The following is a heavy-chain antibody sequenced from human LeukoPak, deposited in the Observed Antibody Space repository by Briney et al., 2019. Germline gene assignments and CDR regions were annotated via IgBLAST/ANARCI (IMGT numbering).Heavy chain of an antibody. D-gene: IGHD1/OR15-1a*01. CDR1: GHSISTYY. Sequence: SETLALTCTVSGHSISTYYGSWIRQPPGKGLEWIGYIPYSGSTNYNPSLKSRVTISLDTAKNQFALKLSSVTDADTAVYYCARSIIGTRSKFDYWGQGTLVTVSS. CDR3: ARSIIGTRSKFDY. J-gene: IGHJ4*02. V-gene: IGHV4-59*08. CDR2: IPYSGST.